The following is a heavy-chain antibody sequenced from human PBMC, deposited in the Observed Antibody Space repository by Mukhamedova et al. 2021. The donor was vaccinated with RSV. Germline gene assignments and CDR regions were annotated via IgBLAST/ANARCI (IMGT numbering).Heavy chain of an antibody. V-gene: IGHV5-51*01. D-gene: IGHD4-17*01. Sequence: GIIYPGDSDTRYSPSFQGRVTISADKSISTAYLQWSSLQASDTAMYYCARHTGDYTLDYSGQGTLVTVSS. CDR2: IYPGDSDT. CDR3: ARHTGDYTLDY. J-gene: IGHJ4*02.